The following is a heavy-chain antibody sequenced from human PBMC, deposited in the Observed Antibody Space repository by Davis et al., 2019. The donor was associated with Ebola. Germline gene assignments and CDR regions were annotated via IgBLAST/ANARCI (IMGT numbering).Heavy chain of an antibody. CDR1: AYTFTSYA. D-gene: IGHD1-1*01. CDR3: ARVADNWNDVDWFDP. J-gene: IGHJ5*02. Sequence: ASAKVSCKASAYTFTSYAMNWVRQAPGQGLEWMGWINTNTGNPTYAQGFTGRFVFSLDTSVSTAYLQISSLKAEDTAVYYCARVADNWNDVDWFDPWGQGTLVTVSS. CDR2: INTNTGNP. V-gene: IGHV7-4-1*02.